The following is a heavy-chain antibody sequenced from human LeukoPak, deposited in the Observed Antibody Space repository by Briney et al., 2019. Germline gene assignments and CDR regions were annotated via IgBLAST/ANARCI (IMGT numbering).Heavy chain of an antibody. J-gene: IGHJ4*02. CDR3: ARDGSTYYYDSSGYYPSRDYFDY. D-gene: IGHD3-22*01. CDR1: GFTFSSYA. Sequence: GRSLRLSCAASGFTFSSYAMHWVRQAPGKGLEWVAVISYDGSNKYYADSVKGRFTISRDNSKNTLYLQMNSLRAEDTAVYYCARDGSTYYYDSSGYYPSRDYFDYWGQGTRVTVPS. V-gene: IGHV3-30*04. CDR2: ISYDGSNK.